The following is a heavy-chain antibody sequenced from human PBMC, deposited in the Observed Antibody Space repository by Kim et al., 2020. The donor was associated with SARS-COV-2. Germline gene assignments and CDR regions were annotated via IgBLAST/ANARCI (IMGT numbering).Heavy chain of an antibody. J-gene: IGHJ5*02. D-gene: IGHD4-4*01. CDR1: GGSISSSNW. CDR2: IYHSGST. V-gene: IGHV4-4*02. Sequence: SETLSLTCAVSGGSISSSNWWSWVRQPPGKGLEWIGEIYHSGSTNYNPSLKSRVTISVDKSKNQFSLKLSSVTAADTAVYYCARDLGTDYTRGGFDPWGQGTLVTVSS. CDR3: ARDLGTDYTRGGFDP.